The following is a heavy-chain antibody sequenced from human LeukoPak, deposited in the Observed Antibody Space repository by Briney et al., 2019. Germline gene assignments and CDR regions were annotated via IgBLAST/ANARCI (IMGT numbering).Heavy chain of an antibody. V-gene: IGHV4-31*03. CDR2: IYYSGST. D-gene: IGHD2-21*02. CDR1: GGSISSGGYH. Sequence: SETLSLTCTVSGGSISSGGYHWSWIRQHPGKGLEWIGYIYYSGSTYYNPSLKSRVTISVDTSKNQFSLKLSSVTAADTAVYYCAREVVVVTAFDYWGQGTLVTVSS. J-gene: IGHJ4*02. CDR3: AREVVVVTAFDY.